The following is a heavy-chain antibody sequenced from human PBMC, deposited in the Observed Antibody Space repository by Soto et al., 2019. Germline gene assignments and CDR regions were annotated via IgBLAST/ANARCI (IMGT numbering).Heavy chain of an antibody. V-gene: IGHV5-51*01. Sequence: LGESLKISCKGSGYSFTSYWIGWVRQMPGKGLEWMGIIYPGDSDTRYSPSFQGQVTISADKSISTAYLQWSSLKASDTAMYYCAKSLNYYDSSGYWEVYYGMDVWGQGTTVTVSS. CDR3: AKSLNYYDSSGYWEVYYGMDV. CDR2: IYPGDSDT. J-gene: IGHJ6*02. D-gene: IGHD3-22*01. CDR1: GYSFTSYW.